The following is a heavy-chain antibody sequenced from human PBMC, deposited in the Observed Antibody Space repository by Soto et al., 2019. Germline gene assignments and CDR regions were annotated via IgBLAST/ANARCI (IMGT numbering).Heavy chain of an antibody. CDR3: ARDAAYSDGFDF. CDR2: ISYDGSNK. V-gene: IGHV3-30-3*01. J-gene: IGHJ4*02. D-gene: IGHD3-22*01. CDR1: GFSFSDHA. Sequence: QVQLVESGGGVVQPGRSLRLSCAASGFSFSDHAMHWVRQAPGKGLEWVAVISYDGSNKHYADSVKGRFTISRDISNNTLYVQMNSLRPEDTAVYYCARDAAYSDGFDFWGRGTLVTVSS.